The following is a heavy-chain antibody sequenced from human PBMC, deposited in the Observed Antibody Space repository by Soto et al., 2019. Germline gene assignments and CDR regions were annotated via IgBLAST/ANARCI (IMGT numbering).Heavy chain of an antibody. CDR2: ISAYNGNT. CDR1: GYTFTSYG. D-gene: IGHD6-6*01. Sequence: QVQLVQSGAEVKKPGASVKVSCKASGYTFTSYGISWVRQAPGQGLEWMGWISAYNGNTNYAQKLQGRVTMTTDTTTSTAYMELRSLRADDTAVYYGARVLEQLVRDEVGDYWGQGTLVTVSS. CDR3: ARVLEQLVRDEVGDY. J-gene: IGHJ4*02. V-gene: IGHV1-18*01.